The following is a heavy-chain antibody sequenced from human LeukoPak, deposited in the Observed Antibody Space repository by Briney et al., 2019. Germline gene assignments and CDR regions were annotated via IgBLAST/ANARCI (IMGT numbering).Heavy chain of an antibody. V-gene: IGHV4-31*02. Sequence: SETLSLTWTVSGGSITSDIFYWNWIRQHPGKGLEWIGSIHNSRGTSYNPSLESRLTISVDTSENKFFLKMSYVTAADTAMYYCGKVGGNSNSWGQGTLVTVST. J-gene: IGHJ4*02. CDR2: IHNSRGT. D-gene: IGHD4-23*01. CDR1: GGSITSDIFY. CDR3: GKVGGNSNS.